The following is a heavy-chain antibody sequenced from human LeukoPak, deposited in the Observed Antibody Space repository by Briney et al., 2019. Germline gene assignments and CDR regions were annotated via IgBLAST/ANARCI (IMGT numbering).Heavy chain of an antibody. V-gene: IGHV4-30-4*01. J-gene: IGHJ5*02. CDR2: IYYSGST. Sequence: SETLSLTCTVSGGSLSSGDYYWSWIRQPPGKGLEWIGYIYYSGSTYYNPSLKSRVTISVDTSKNQFSLKLSSVTAADTAVYYCARDHYDSSDLNWFDPWGQGTLVTVSS. CDR3: ARDHYDSSDLNWFDP. CDR1: GGSLSSGDYY. D-gene: IGHD3-22*01.